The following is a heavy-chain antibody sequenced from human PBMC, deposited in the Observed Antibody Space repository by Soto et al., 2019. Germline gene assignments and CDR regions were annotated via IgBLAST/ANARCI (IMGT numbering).Heavy chain of an antibody. Sequence: GGSLRLSCAASGFTFSSYAMHWVRQAPGKGLEWVAVISYDGSTKYYADSVKGRFTISIDNSKNTLYLQMNSLRAEDTAVYYCARDGRVIHYFDYWGQGTLVTVSS. CDR2: ISYDGSTK. J-gene: IGHJ4*02. V-gene: IGHV3-30-3*01. CDR3: ARDGRVIHYFDY. D-gene: IGHD3-16*01. CDR1: GFTFSSYA.